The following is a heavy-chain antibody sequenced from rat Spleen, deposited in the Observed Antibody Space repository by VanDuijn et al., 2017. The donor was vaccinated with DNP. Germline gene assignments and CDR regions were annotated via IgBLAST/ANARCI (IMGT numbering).Heavy chain of an antibody. CDR3: ARCDYGYNSFFDY. V-gene: IGHV2-16*01. D-gene: IGHD1-9*01. CDR1: GFALTSSG. CDR2: IWSGGST. Sequence: QVQLKESRPGLVHPSRTLSLTCTVSGFALTSSGVCWLRQPPAKGLEWIAAIWSGGSTDYNSALKSRLSISRDTSKSQVLLKMNSLQTEDTAMYFCARCDYGYNSFFDYWGQGVMVTVSS. J-gene: IGHJ2*01.